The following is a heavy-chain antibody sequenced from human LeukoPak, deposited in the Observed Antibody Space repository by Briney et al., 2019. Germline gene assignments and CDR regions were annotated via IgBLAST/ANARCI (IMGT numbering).Heavy chain of an antibody. CDR3: AKDKRGYSGYGFDY. Sequence: GGSLRLSCAAPGFTFSNYWMSWVRQALGKGLEWVANIKQGGGEKYYVDSLKGRFTISRDNAKSSLYLQMKSLRADDTAVYYCAKDKRGYSGYGFDYWGQGTLVTVSS. J-gene: IGHJ4*02. CDR2: IKQGGGEK. CDR1: GFTFSNYW. V-gene: IGHV3-7*04. D-gene: IGHD5-12*01.